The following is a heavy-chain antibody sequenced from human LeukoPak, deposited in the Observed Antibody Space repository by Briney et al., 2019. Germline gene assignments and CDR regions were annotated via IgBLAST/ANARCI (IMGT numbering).Heavy chain of an antibody. Sequence: ASVKVSCKASGYTFTGYYMHWVRQAPGQGLEWMGWINPNTGATDIAQKFQGRVTMTRDTSISAAYMELSRLRSDDTAVYYCTRDHCSYISCYEDYYYGMDVWGQGTTVTVSS. J-gene: IGHJ6*02. D-gene: IGHD2-2*01. CDR2: INPNTGAT. V-gene: IGHV1-2*02. CDR1: GYTFTGYY. CDR3: TRDHCSYISCYEDYYYGMDV.